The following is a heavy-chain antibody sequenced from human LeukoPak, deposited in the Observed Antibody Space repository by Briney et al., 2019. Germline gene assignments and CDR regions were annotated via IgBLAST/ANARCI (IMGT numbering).Heavy chain of an antibody. D-gene: IGHD3-10*01. CDR2: IYYSGST. CDR1: GGSISSYY. J-gene: IGHJ3*02. CDR3: ARLSEWFGEVGSFDI. Sequence: SSETLSLTCTVSGGSISSYYWSWIRQPPGKGLEWIGYIYYSGSTYYNPSLKSRVTISVDTSKNQFSLKLSSVTAADTAVYYCARLSEWFGEVGSFDIWGQGTMVTVSS. V-gene: IGHV4-59*04.